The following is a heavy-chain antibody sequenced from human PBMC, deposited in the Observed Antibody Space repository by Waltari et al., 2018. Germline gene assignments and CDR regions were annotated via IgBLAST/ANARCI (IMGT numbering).Heavy chain of an antibody. CDR3: ASLYCSSGSCYVDD. CDR1: GFSLSYNY. Sequence: DVQLVESGGGLVLPGGSLRLSCAVSGFSLSYNYMSWVRQAPGKGLEWVYIIYSGGTTYYADSVKGRFTISKDNSKNTLYLQMNSLRTDDTAVYFCASLYCSSGSCYVDDWGQGTLVSVSS. CDR2: IYSGGTT. J-gene: IGHJ4*02. D-gene: IGHD1-26*01. V-gene: IGHV3-53*04.